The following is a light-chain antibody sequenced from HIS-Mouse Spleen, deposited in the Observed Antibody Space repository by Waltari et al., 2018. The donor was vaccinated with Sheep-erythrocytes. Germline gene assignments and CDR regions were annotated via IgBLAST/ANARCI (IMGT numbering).Light chain of an antibody. CDR3: CSYAGSSTSAVV. Sequence: QSALTQPASVSGSPGQSITISCTGTSSDVGSYNLVSWYQQHPGKAPKLMIYAGSRRTSGVANRFYGSKSGNTASLTISVLQAEDEADYYCCSYAGSSTSAVVFGGGTKLTVL. CDR1: SSDVGSYNL. J-gene: IGLJ2*01. CDR2: AGS. V-gene: IGLV2-23*01.